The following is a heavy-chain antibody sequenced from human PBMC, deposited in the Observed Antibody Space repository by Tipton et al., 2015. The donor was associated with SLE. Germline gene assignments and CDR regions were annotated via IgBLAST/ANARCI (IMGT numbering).Heavy chain of an antibody. CDR2: ISHTGSA. CDR3: ARDSTAASDALDI. D-gene: IGHD4-17*01. J-gene: IGHJ3*02. Sequence: TLSLTCTVSGGSINTDTYYWSWIRQYPGKGLEWIGYISHTGSAYYHPSLNSRVTITIDPSENQFSLNLTSVTAADTAIYYWARDSTAASDALDIWGQGTMVIVSS. V-gene: IGHV4-31*03. CDR1: GGSINTDTYY.